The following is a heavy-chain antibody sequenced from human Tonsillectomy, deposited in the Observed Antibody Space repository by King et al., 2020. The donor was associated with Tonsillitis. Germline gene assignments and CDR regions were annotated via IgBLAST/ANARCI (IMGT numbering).Heavy chain of an antibody. CDR1: GYTFTSYY. Sequence: QLVQSGAEVKKPGASVKVSCKASGYTFTSYYIHWVRQAPGQGLEWKGIINPSGGSTNYAQKFQGRVTMARDTSTSTVYMELSSLRSEDTAVYYCARRPLYYSGSGSYYSYFDYWGQGTLVTVSS. V-gene: IGHV1-46*03. D-gene: IGHD3-10*01. J-gene: IGHJ4*02. CDR3: ARRPLYYSGSGSYYSYFDY. CDR2: INPSGGST.